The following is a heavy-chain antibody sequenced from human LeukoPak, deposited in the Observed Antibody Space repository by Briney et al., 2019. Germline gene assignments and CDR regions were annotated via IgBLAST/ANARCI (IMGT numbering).Heavy chain of an antibody. V-gene: IGHV3-9*03. CDR3: AKGGYSGYDYYFDY. CDR2: ISWNSGSI. D-gene: IGHD5-12*01. Sequence: GGSLRRSCAASGFTCDDYAMHWVRQAPGKGLEGVSGISWNSGSIGYADSVKGRFTISRDNAKNSLYLQMNSLRAEDMALYYCAKGGYSGYDYYFDYWGQGTLVTVSS. J-gene: IGHJ4*02. CDR1: GFTCDDYA.